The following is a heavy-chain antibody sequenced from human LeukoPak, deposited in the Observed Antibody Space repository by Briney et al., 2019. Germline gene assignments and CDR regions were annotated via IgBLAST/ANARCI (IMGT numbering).Heavy chain of an antibody. D-gene: IGHD2/OR15-2a*01. J-gene: IGHJ5*02. CDR2: INPSGGST. Sequence: ASVKVSCKASGYTVTSYYMHWVPHAPQQGLESMGMINPSGGSTSYAQKFQGRVTMTRDKSTSTVYMELSSLGSEYVAVYYCAGVAYCNQAWGYNLCVPWGRGTVVTVSS. CDR1: GYTVTSYY. V-gene: IGHV1-46*03. CDR3: AGVAYCNQAWGYNLCVP.